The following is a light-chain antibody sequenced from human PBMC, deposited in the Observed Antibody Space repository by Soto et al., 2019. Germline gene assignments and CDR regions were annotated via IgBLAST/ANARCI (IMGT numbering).Light chain of an antibody. J-gene: IGLJ1*01. CDR2: RNN. CDR3: AAWDDRLSGPYV. Sequence: QSVLNQPPSASATPGQRVTISCSGSSSNIGSNYVYWYQQLPGTAPKLLIYRNNQRPSGVPDRFSGSKSGTSASLAISGLRSEDEADYYCAAWDDRLSGPYVLGTGPKGTVL. V-gene: IGLV1-47*01. CDR1: SSNIGSNY.